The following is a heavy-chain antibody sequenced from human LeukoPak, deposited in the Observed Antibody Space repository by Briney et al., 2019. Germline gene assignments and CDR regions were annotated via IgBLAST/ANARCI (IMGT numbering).Heavy chain of an antibody. CDR3: ARGHTAARPG. Sequence: GGSLRLSCAASGFTFSSYSMNWVRQAPGKGLEWVSSISSSSSYIYYADSVEGRFTISRDNAKNSLYLQMNSLRAEDTAVYYCARGHTAARPGGGQGTLVTVSS. CDR1: GFTFSSYS. V-gene: IGHV3-21*01. D-gene: IGHD6-6*01. J-gene: IGHJ4*02. CDR2: ISSSSSYI.